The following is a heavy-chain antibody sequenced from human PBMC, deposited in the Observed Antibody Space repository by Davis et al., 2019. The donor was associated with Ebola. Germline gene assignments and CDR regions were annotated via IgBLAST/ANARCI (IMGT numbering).Heavy chain of an antibody. V-gene: IGHV3-23*01. J-gene: IGHJ6*04. Sequence: GESLKISCAASGFTFSSYAMTWVRQAPGKGLEWVSAISGSGGSTYYVDSVKGRFTISRDNSKKTLYLQMNSLRAEDTAVYYCAKSGLSFGVVKYHYGMDVWGKGTTVTVSS. D-gene: IGHD3-3*01. CDR3: AKSGLSFGVVKYHYGMDV. CDR1: GFTFSSYA. CDR2: ISGSGGST.